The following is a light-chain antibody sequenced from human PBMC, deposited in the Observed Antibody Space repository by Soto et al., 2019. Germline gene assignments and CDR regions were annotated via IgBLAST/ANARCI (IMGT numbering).Light chain of an antibody. CDR1: RSNINNNF. CDR3: GTWDSSLDGFV. CDR2: DNY. V-gene: IGLV1-51*01. Sequence: QSVLTQPPSVSAAPGQKVTISCSGSRSNINNNFVSWYQLFPGTAPKLLIYDNYKRPPGIPDRFSASKSGTSATLAITGLQTGDEAEYNCGTWDSSLDGFVFGTGTQLTVL. J-gene: IGLJ1*01.